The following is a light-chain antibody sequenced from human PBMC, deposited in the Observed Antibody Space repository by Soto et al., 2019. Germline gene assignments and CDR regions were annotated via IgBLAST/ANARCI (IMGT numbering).Light chain of an antibody. CDR1: QNINNF. CDR3: QHRGR. CDR2: DAS. Sequence: VLTQSPATLSLSPGDRATLSCRAGQNINNFIAWYQHKPGQAPRLLIYDASNRATGIPGRFSGSGSGTDFTPTITSLESEDFAVYYCQHRGRVGQETKVDIK. J-gene: IGKJ1*01. V-gene: IGKV3-11*01.